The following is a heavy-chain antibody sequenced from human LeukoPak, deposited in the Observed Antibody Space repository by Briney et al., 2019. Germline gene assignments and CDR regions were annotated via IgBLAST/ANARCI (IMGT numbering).Heavy chain of an antibody. CDR1: GYTFTSYA. CDR2: INAGNGNT. CDR3: ARECLYSTGWFDY. Sequence: ASVKVSCKASGYTFTSYAMHWVRQAPGQRLEWMGWINAGNGNTKYSQEFQGRVTITRDTSASTACMELSSLRSEDMAVYYCARECLYSTGWFDYWGQGTLVTVSS. J-gene: IGHJ5*01. D-gene: IGHD6-19*01. V-gene: IGHV1-3*03.